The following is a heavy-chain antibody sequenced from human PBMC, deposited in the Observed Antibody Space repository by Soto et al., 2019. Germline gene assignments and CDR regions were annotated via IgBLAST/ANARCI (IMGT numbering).Heavy chain of an antibody. CDR2: ISSSSSYI. J-gene: IGHJ4*02. V-gene: IGHV3-21*01. Sequence: EVQLVESGGGLVKPGGSLGLSCAASGFTFSSYSMNWVRQAPGKGLEWVSSISSSSSYIYYADSVKGRFTISRDNAKNSLYLQMNSLRAEDTAVYYCARETYYYGSGNLGYWGQGTLVTVSS. CDR1: GFTFSSYS. CDR3: ARETYYYGSGNLGY. D-gene: IGHD3-10*01.